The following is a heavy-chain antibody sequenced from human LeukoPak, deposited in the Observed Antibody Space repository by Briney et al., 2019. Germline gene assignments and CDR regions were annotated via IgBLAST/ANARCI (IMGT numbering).Heavy chain of an antibody. CDR3: ASIDYYDSSGLPFDY. D-gene: IGHD3-22*01. CDR1: GGSFSGYY. Sequence: SETLSLTCAVYGGSFSGYYWSWIRQPPGKGLEWIGEINHSGSTNYNPSLKSRVTISVDTSKDQFSLKLSSVTAADTAVYYCASIDYYDSSGLPFDYWGQGTLVTVSS. V-gene: IGHV4-34*01. CDR2: INHSGST. J-gene: IGHJ4*02.